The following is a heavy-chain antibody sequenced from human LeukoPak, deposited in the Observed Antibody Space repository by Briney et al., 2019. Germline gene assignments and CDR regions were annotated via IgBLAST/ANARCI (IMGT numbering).Heavy chain of an antibody. J-gene: IGHJ1*01. D-gene: IGHD1-26*01. Sequence: GGSLRLSCAASGFTFSTYWMTWVRQAPGKGLEWVANIKQDGSEGYYVDSVKGRLTISRDNAKNSLYLQMDSLRAEDTAVYYCARDGPYIVGATLQHCGQGTLVTVSS. CDR3: ARDGPYIVGATLQH. CDR1: GFTFSTYW. V-gene: IGHV3-7*01. CDR2: IKQDGSEG.